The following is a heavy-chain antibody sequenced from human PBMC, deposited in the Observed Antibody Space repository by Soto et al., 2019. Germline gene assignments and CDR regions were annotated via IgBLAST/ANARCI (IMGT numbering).Heavy chain of an antibody. V-gene: IGHV3-23*01. D-gene: IGHD2-15*01. CDR2: ISGSGGST. CDR3: ATDGGGIGGSFDS. Sequence: EVQLLESGGGLVQPGGSLRLSCAASGFTFSSYAMSWVRQAPGKGLEWVSAISGSGGSTYYADSVKGRFTISRDNSKNTLYLQMNSLRAEDTAVYYCATDGGGIGGSFDSWGQGTLVTVSS. J-gene: IGHJ4*02. CDR1: GFTFSSYA.